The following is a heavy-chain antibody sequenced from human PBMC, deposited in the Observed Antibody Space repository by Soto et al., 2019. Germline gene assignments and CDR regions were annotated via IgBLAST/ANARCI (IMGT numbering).Heavy chain of an antibody. V-gene: IGHV1-24*01. Sequence: ASVEVSCRVSGYTLTELSMHWVRQAPGKGLEWMGGFDPEDAEIICAQKFQGRVTMTEDTSTDTAYMELSSLRSEDTAVYYCAGITMIVVGAYGMDVWGQGTTVTVSS. CDR3: AGITMIVVGAYGMDV. CDR1: GYTLTELS. J-gene: IGHJ6*02. CDR2: FDPEDAEI. D-gene: IGHD3-22*01.